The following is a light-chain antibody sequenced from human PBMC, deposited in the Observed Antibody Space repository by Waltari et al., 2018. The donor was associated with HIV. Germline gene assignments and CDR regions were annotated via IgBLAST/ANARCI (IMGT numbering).Light chain of an antibody. CDR3: LLSYSGAWV. V-gene: IGLV7-46*01. CDR1: AVALTGVPY. CDR2: DTS. J-gene: IGLJ3*02. Sequence: QAVVTQEPSLTVSPGGTVTLTCGSSAVALTGVPYLYWFQQKPGQAPRTLIYDTSDNHSWTPARFSGSLLGGKAALTLSGAQPEDEAVYYCLLSYSGAWVFGGGTKLTVL.